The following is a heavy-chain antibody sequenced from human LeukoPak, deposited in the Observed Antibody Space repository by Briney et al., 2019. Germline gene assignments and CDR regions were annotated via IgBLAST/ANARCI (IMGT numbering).Heavy chain of an antibody. CDR3: ARQPGYCSSTSCLSHYYYYGMDV. V-gene: IGHV4-59*08. CDR1: GGSISSYY. CDR2: IYYSGST. Sequence: SETLSLTCTVSGGSISSYYWSWIRQPPGKGLEWIGYIYYSGSTNYNPSLKSRVTISVDTSKNQFSLRLSSVTAADTAVYYCARQPGYCSSTSCLSHYYYYGMDVWGQGTTVTVSS. D-gene: IGHD2-2*01. J-gene: IGHJ6*02.